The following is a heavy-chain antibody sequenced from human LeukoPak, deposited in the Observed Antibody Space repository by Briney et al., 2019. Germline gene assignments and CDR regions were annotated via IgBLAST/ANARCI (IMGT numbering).Heavy chain of an antibody. V-gene: IGHV3-30*02. CDR1: GFTFSSYG. CDR3: AKEDRGPLEMSTIKGPDY. J-gene: IGHJ4*02. CDR2: IRYDGSSK. Sequence: PGGSLRLSCAVSGFTFSSYGMHWVRQTPGKGLEWVAFIRYDGSSKYSADSVKGRFTISRDNSKNTLFLQMNILRAEDSAMYYCAKEDRGPLEMSTIKGPDYWGQGTLVTVSS. D-gene: IGHD5-24*01.